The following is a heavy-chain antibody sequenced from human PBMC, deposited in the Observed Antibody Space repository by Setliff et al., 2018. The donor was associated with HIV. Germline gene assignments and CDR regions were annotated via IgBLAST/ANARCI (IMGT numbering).Heavy chain of an antibody. CDR3: TRDRRGFNSWSGYNGGFDY. Sequence: GGSLRLSCAASGFTFRNVWMSWVRQAPGKGLEWVGHIRSNGHGGTPDYASPVKGRFAISRDDSKTIAYLQMNSLATEDTAVYFCTRDRRGFNSWSGYNGGFDYWGQGTLVTVSS. V-gene: IGHV3-15*01. D-gene: IGHD3-3*01. CDR2: IRSNGHGGTP. J-gene: IGHJ4*02. CDR1: GFTFRNVW.